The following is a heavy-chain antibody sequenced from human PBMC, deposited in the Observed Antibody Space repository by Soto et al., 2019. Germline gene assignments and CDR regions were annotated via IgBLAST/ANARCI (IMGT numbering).Heavy chain of an antibody. CDR2: ISAYNGNT. CDR1: GFTFTSYA. Sequence: ASVKVSCKASGFTFTSYAITWVRQAPGQGLEWMGWISAYNGNTNYAQNLQGRVTMTTDTSTSTAYMELGSLRSEDTAVYYCASMTYYYDSSGYYPFDYWGQGTLVTVSS. D-gene: IGHD3-22*01. CDR3: ASMTYYYDSSGYYPFDY. V-gene: IGHV1-18*01. J-gene: IGHJ4*02.